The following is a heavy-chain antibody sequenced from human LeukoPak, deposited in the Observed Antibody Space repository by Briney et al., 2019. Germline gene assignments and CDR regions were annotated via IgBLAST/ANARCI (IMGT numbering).Heavy chain of an antibody. J-gene: IGHJ4*02. CDR2: ISSSSTTI. CDR1: GFMFSSYS. CDR3: ARTGNLDY. V-gene: IGHV3-48*02. Sequence: GGSLILSCAATGFMFSSYSMNWVRQAPGKGLEWVSYISSSSTTIHYADSVKGRFTISRDNAKNSLYLQMNSLRDEDTAVYYCARTGNLDYWGQGTLVTVSS.